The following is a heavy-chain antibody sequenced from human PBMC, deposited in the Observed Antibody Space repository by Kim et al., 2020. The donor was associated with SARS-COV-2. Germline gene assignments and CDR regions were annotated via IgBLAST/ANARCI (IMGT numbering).Heavy chain of an antibody. CDR2: ISSSSYR. J-gene: IGHJ4*02. CDR1: GFTFSDYY. V-gene: IGHV3-11*03. D-gene: IGHD6-13*01. CDR3: ARRGSSWYSQIDY. Sequence: GGSLRLSCAASGFTFSDYYMSWIRQAPGKGLEWVSYISSSSYRSYADSVKGRFTISRDDAENSLFLQMNSLRAEDTAMYYCARRGSSWYSQIDYWGQGTLVTVSS.